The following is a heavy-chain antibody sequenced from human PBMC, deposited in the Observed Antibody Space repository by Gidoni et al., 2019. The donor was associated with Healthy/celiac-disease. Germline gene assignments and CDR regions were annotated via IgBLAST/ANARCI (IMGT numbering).Heavy chain of an antibody. V-gene: IGHV3-21*01. D-gene: IGHD2-21*02. CDR2: ISSSSSYI. CDR1: GFTFSSYS. J-gene: IGHJ4*02. CDR3: ARDRDCGGDCYYDY. Sequence: EVQLVESGGGLAKPGGSLRLSGAASGFTFSSYSMNWVRQAPGKGLEWVSSISSSSSYIYYADSVKGRFTISRDNAKNSLYLQMNSLRAEDTAVYYCARDRDCGGDCYYDYWGQGTLVTVSS.